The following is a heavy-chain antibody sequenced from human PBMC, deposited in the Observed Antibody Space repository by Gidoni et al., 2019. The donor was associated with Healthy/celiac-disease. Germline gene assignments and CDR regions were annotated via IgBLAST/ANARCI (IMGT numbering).Heavy chain of an antibody. V-gene: IGHV3-30*18. CDR2: ISYDGSNK. CDR3: AKGGGSYYGDAFDI. D-gene: IGHD1-26*01. Sequence: QVQLVESGGGVVQPGRSLRLPCAASGFTFSSYGMHWVRQAPGKGLEWVAVISYDGSNKYYADSVKGRFTISRDNSKNTLYLQMNSLRAEDTAVYYCAKGGGSYYGDAFDIWGQGTMVTVSS. CDR1: GFTFSSYG. J-gene: IGHJ3*02.